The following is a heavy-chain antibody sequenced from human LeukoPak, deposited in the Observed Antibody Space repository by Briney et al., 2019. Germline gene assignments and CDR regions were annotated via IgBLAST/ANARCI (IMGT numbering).Heavy chain of an antibody. J-gene: IGHJ3*02. CDR3: ARDNEKGAFDI. CDR1: GGSISSYY. Sequence: SETLSLTCTVSGGSISSYYWSWIRQPPGKGLEYIAYTYYSGSANYNPSLKSRVTISVDTSKNQFSLKLSSVTAADTAVYYCARDNEKGAFDIWGRGTMVTVSS. V-gene: IGHV4-59*01. CDR2: TYYSGSA. D-gene: IGHD1-1*01.